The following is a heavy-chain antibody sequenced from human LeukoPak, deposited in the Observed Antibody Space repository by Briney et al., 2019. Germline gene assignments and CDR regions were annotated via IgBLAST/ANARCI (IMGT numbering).Heavy chain of an antibody. CDR1: GFTFSSYN. V-gene: IGHV3-48*01. CDR3: ARGPDYYGSGSYDPPP. CDR2: ISSSSSTI. J-gene: IGHJ5*02. Sequence: GGSLRLSCAASGFTFSSYNMNWVRQAPGKGLEWVSYISSSSSTIYYADSVKGRFTISRDNAKNSLYLQMNSLRAEDTAVYYCARGPDYYGSGSYDPPPWGQGTLVTVSS. D-gene: IGHD3-10*01.